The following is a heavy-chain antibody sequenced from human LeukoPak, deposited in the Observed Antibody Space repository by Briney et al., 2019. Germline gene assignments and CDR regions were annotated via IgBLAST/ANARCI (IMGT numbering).Heavy chain of an antibody. CDR1: GGSFSGYY. J-gene: IGHJ4*02. Sequence: SETLSLTCAVYGGSFSGYYWSWIRQPPGKGLEWIGEINHSGSTNYNPSLKSRVTISVDTSKNQFSLKLSSVTAADTAVYYCARPFRGPNSSGWYYWGQGTLVTVSS. CDR2: INHSGST. D-gene: IGHD6-19*01. CDR3: ARPFRGPNSSGWYY. V-gene: IGHV4-34*01.